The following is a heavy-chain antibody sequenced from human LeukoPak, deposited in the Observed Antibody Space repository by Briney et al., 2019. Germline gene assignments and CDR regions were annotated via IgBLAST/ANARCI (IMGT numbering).Heavy chain of an antibody. J-gene: IGHJ4*02. V-gene: IGHV3-7*03. D-gene: IGHD6-19*01. CDR2: IKQDGSET. CDR3: ARIAVAAFDY. Sequence: GASLRLSCAASGFTLSSYWMSWVRQAPGKGLEWVANIKQDGSETYYVASVKGRFTISRDNAKNSLYLQMNSLRAEDTAVYYCARIAVAAFDYWGQGTLVTVSS. CDR1: GFTLSSYW.